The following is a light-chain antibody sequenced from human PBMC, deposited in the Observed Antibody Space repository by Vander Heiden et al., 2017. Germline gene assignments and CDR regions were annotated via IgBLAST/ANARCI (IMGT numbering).Light chain of an antibody. J-gene: IGLJ2*01. CDR2: KDS. CDR1: ALPKQY. Sequence: SYELPQPPSVSVSPGQTARITCSGDALPKQYAYWYQQKPGQAPVLVIYKDSERPSGIPERFSGSSSGTTVTLTISGVQAEDEADYYCQSADSSGTYHVFGGGTKLTVL. CDR3: QSADSSGTYHV. V-gene: IGLV3-25*03.